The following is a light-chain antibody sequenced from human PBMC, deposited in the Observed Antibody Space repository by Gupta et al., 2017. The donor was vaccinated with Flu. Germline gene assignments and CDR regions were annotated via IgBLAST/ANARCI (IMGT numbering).Light chain of an antibody. Sequence: SYVLPQPPSVSVAPGQTARISCGGNNIGSQSVHWYQQKPGQPPVLVVYDDSDRPSGIPGRISGSKSGNTATLTISRVEAGDEADYYCQVWDSRSDHVVFGGGTMLTVL. V-gene: IGLV3-21*02. CDR1: NIGSQS. CDR2: DDS. J-gene: IGLJ2*01. CDR3: QVWDSRSDHVV.